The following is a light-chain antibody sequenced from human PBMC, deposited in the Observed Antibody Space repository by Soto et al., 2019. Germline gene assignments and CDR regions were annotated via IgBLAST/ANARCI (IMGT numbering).Light chain of an antibody. CDR2: GAS. CDR3: QQYGSSRLT. Sequence: EIVLTQSPGTLSLSPGERATLSCRASQSVSSSYFAWYQQKPGQAPRLLIYGASTRATGIPDRFSGSGSGTDFTLTISRLEPEDFAVYSCQQYGSSRLTFGGGTKVEIK. CDR1: QSVSSSY. V-gene: IGKV3-20*01. J-gene: IGKJ4*01.